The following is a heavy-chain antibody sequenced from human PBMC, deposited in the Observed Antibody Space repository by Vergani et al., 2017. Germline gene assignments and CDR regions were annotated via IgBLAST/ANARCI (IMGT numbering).Heavy chain of an antibody. CDR3: AGQWRGDCSSTSCTYKGPFDY. D-gene: IGHD2-2*01. J-gene: IGHJ4*02. CDR1: GYSFTSYW. CDR2: IYPGDSDT. Sequence: EVQLVQSGAEVQKPGESLRISCKGSGYSFTSYWIGWVRQMPGKGLEWMGIIYPGDSDTRYSPSFQGQVTISADKSISTAYRQWSSLKASDTAMYYCAGQWRGDCSSTSCTYKGPFDYWGQGTLFTVSS. V-gene: IGHV5-51*01.